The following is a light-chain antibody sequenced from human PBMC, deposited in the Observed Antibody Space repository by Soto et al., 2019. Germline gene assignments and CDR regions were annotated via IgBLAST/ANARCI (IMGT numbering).Light chain of an antibody. CDR3: ATWDSSLSVVM. Sequence: QSALTQPPSVSTAPGQKVTMSCSGSRSNIGNHFVSWYQQLPGAAPKLLIYDDEKRPSGIPDRFSASKSGTSATLGITGLQTGDEADYYCATWDSSLSVVMFGGGTKLTVL. CDR2: DDE. V-gene: IGLV1-51*01. J-gene: IGLJ3*02. CDR1: RSNIGNHF.